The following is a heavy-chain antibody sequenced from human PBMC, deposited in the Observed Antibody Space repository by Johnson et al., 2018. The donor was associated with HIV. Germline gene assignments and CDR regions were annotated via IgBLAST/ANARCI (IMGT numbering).Heavy chain of an antibody. V-gene: IGHV3-30-3*01. CDR2: ISYDGSNK. J-gene: IGHJ3*02. CDR3: AREGPGLSVAGLTDAFDI. CDR1: GFTLSSYA. D-gene: IGHD6-19*01. Sequence: QVQLVESGGGVVQPGRSLRLSCAASGFTLSSYAMHWVRQAPGKGLEWVAVISYDGSNKYYADSVKGRFTISRDNSKNTLYLQMNSLRAEDTAVYYCAREGPGLSVAGLTDAFDIWGQGTMVTVSS.